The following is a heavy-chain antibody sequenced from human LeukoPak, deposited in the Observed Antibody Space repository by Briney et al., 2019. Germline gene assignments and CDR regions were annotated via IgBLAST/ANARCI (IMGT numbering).Heavy chain of an antibody. V-gene: IGHV3-53*01. CDR1: GFTVSSNF. D-gene: IGHD6-19*01. J-gene: IGHJ4*02. CDR2: IYGGGST. CDR3: ATWPGGWYGEDS. Sequence: GGSLRLSCAASGFTVSSNFMSWVRQAPGKRLEWVSVIYGGGSTYYADSVKGRFTISRDTSKNMLYLQMNSLRAEDTAVYYCATWPGGWYGEDSWGQGTLVTVSS.